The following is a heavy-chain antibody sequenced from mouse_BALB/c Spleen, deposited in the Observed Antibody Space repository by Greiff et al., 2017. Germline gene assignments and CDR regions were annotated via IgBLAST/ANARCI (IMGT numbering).Heavy chain of an antibody. D-gene: IGHD1-1*01. CDR1: GYTFTSYW. Sequence: VQLQQSGTVLARPGASVKMSCKASGYTFTSYWMHWVKQRPGQGLEWIGAIYPGNSDTSYNQKFKGKAKLTAVTSTSTAYMELSSLTNEDSAVYYCTFYYGSIDWYFDVWGAGTTVTVSS. CDR3: TFYYGSIDWYFDV. V-gene: IGHV1-5*01. J-gene: IGHJ1*01. CDR2: IYPGNSDT.